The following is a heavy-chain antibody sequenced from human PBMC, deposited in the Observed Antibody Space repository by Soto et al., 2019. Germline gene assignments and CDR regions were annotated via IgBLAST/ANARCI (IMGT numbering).Heavy chain of an antibody. Sequence: PGGSLRLSCAASGFTFSSYGMHWVRQAPGKGLEWVAVISYDGSNKYYADSVKGRFTISRDNSKNTLYLQMNSLRAEDTAVYYCAKDRKEYCSSTSCYRQYYFDYWGQGTLVTVSS. CDR1: GFTFSSYG. CDR2: ISYDGSNK. CDR3: AKDRKEYCSSTSCYRQYYFDY. V-gene: IGHV3-30*18. J-gene: IGHJ4*02. D-gene: IGHD2-2*01.